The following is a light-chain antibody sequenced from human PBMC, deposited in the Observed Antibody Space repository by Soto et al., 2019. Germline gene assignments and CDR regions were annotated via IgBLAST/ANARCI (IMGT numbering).Light chain of an antibody. CDR2: DAS. CDR1: QSVSSY. J-gene: IGKJ4*01. V-gene: IGKV3-11*01. CDR3: QQSYNVPRA. Sequence: EIVLTQSPATLSLSPGERATLSCRASQSVSSYLAWYQQKPGQAPRLLIYDASNRATGIPARFSGSGSGTDFTLTISNLQPEDFATYYCQQSYNVPRAFGGGTKVEIQ.